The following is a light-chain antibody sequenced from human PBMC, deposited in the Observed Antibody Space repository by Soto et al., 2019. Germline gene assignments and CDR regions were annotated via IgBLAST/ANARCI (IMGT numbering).Light chain of an antibody. CDR2: HAS. CDR1: QSIDRW. V-gene: IGKV1-5*01. Sequence: MKQSASTLPAKIGARVPITCRASQSIDRWLAWYQQRPGKAPKILIYHASSLETGVPSRFIVIGSGTEFTLPFSSLEPDDFATDDCQHYYSYGTFGQGTMVDIK. J-gene: IGKJ1*01. CDR3: QHYYSYGT.